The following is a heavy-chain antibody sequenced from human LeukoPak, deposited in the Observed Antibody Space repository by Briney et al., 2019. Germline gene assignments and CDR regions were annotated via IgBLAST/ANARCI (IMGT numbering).Heavy chain of an antibody. Sequence: PGGSLRLSCAASGFTFSSYAMSWVRQAPGKGLEWVAVIWYDGSNKYYADSVKGRFTISRDNSKNTLYLQMNSLRAEDTAVYYCAKDAGGIAVAGTFPDYWGQGTLVTVSS. CDR1: GFTFSSYA. CDR3: AKDAGGIAVAGTFPDY. D-gene: IGHD6-19*01. CDR2: IWYDGSNK. V-gene: IGHV3-33*06. J-gene: IGHJ4*02.